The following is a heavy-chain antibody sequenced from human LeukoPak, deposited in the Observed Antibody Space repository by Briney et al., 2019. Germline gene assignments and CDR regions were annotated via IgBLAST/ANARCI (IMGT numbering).Heavy chain of an antibody. Sequence: PGGSLRLSCAASGFTVSSNYMSWVRQAPGKGLEWVTLISNDGSKKYYADSVKGRITLSRDISKNTLYLQMNSLRAEDTAVYYCARGGVLRGAGGYYYYMDVWGKGTTVTVSS. J-gene: IGHJ6*03. V-gene: IGHV3-30*03. CDR1: GFTVSSNY. CDR3: ARGGVLRGAGGYYYYMDV. CDR2: ISNDGSKK. D-gene: IGHD3-10*01.